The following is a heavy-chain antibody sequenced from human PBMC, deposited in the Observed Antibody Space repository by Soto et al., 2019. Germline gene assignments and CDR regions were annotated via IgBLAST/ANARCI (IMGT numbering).Heavy chain of an antibody. Sequence: PSLTCTVSGGSINTFYWSWVRQPAGKGLEWLGRIFSSGSTTFNPSLESRVAMSVDTSKNHSSLSLSSVTAADMAVYYSAREGSYSAYNFAHGIQLWSFDFWGQGALVTVSS. D-gene: IGHD5-12*01. CDR3: AREGSYSAYNFAHGIQLWSFDF. CDR1: GGSINTFY. CDR2: IFSSGST. V-gene: IGHV4-4*07. J-gene: IGHJ4*02.